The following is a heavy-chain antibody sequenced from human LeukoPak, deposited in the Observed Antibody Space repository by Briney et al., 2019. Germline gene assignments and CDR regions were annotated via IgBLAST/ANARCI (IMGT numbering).Heavy chain of an antibody. Sequence: GGSLRLSCTASGFTFIDFAMHWVRQAPGKGLEWVAVISYDGSNKYYADSVKGRFTISRDNSKNTLYLQMNSLRAEDTAVYYCARDSGSFDYWGQGTLVTVSS. CDR1: GFTFIDFA. J-gene: IGHJ4*02. V-gene: IGHV3-30-3*01. D-gene: IGHD1-26*01. CDR2: ISYDGSNK. CDR3: ARDSGSFDY.